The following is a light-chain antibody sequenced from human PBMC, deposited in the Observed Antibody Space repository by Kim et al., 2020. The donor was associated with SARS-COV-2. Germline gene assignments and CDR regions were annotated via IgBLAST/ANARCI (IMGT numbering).Light chain of an antibody. CDR1: KLGQKY. CDR3: QAWDSSTGV. J-gene: IGLJ3*02. V-gene: IGLV3-1*01. Sequence: SYELTQPPSVSVSPGQTASITCSGNKLGQKYACWYQQKPGQSPVLVIYEDNKRPSGIPERFSGSNSGNTATLTISGTQAMDEADYYCQAWDSSTGVFGGGTQLTVL. CDR2: EDN.